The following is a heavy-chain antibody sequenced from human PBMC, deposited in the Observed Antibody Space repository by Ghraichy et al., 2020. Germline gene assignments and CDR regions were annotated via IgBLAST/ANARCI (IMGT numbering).Heavy chain of an antibody. V-gene: IGHV4-4*07. CDR2: IYTSGST. J-gene: IGHJ2*01. D-gene: IGHD3-22*01. Sequence: LSLTCTVSGGSISSYYWSWIRQPAGKGLEWIGRIYTSGSTNYNPSLKSRVTMSVDTSKNQFSLKLSSVTAADTAVYYCARPQIDSSGYWYFDLWGRGTLVTVSS. CDR1: GGSISSYY. CDR3: ARPQIDSSGYWYFDL.